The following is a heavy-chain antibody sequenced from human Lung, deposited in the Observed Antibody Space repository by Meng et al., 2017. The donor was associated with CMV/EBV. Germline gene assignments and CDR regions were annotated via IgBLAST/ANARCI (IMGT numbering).Heavy chain of an antibody. CDR3: VTETGYNYDN. CDR1: GGFISSCSYY. Sequence: QIEMVDAGQGQVQPSESLSVSCIVCGGFISSCSYYWGWLRQSPGKVLEWIGSIYFSGNTYYNPSLKSRVTMSVGTAQNKFSLTLRSVTAADTAVYYCVTETGYNYDNWGQGALVTVSS. V-gene: IGHV4-39*07. D-gene: IGHD5-24*01. CDR2: IYFSGNT. J-gene: IGHJ4*02.